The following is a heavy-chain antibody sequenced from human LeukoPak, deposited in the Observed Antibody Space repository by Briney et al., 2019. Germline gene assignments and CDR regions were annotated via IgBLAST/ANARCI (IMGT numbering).Heavy chain of an antibody. J-gene: IGHJ3*02. CDR3: ASPLTYYYDSSGYADAFDI. D-gene: IGHD3-22*01. CDR2: INPNSGGT. Sequence: GASVKVSCKASGYTFTDYYMHWVRQAPGQGLEWMGWINPNSGGTNYAQKFQGRVTMTRDTSISTAYMELSRLRSDDTAVYYCASPLTYYYDSSGYADAFDIWGQGTMVTVSS. V-gene: IGHV1-2*02. CDR1: GYTFTDYY.